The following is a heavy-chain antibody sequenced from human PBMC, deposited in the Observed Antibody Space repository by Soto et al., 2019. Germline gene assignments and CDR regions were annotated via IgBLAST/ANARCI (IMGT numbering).Heavy chain of an antibody. V-gene: IGHV3-11*01. J-gene: IGHJ4*02. CDR1: GFTFSDYY. D-gene: IGHD1-7*01. CDR3: VRDDRNYDY. Sequence: GGSLRLSCAASGFTFSDYYMSWIRQAPGKGLEWVSYITSRGTAKYYADSVKGRFTISRDTAKNSLFLQMNSLRAEDTAVYYCVRDDRNYDYWGQGTLVTVSS. CDR2: ITSRGTAK.